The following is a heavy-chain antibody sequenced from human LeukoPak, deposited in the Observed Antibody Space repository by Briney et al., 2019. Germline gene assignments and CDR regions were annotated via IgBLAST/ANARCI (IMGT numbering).Heavy chain of an antibody. V-gene: IGHV3-30*18. J-gene: IGHJ6*02. D-gene: IGHD3-3*01. Sequence: GGSLRLSCAASGFTFSSYGMHWVRQAPGKGLEWVAVISYDGSNKYYADSVKGRFTISRDNSKNTLYLQMNSLRAEDTAVYYCAKGESWDYDFWSGYYRGPHYYYYYGMDVWGQGTTVTVSS. CDR3: AKGESWDYDFWSGYYRGPHYYYYYGMDV. CDR1: GFTFSSYG. CDR2: ISYDGSNK.